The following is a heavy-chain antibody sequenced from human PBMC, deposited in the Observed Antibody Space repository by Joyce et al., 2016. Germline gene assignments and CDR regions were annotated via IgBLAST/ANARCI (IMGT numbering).Heavy chain of an antibody. Sequence: QVQLEQSGAEVKKPGSSVKVSCKTSGDIFNAYGINGVRQAPGQGLEWRGGIVPMSATTDYAQKFRGRLTISAHEPTSTVYMELSSLRSDDTGTYYCARGRGDDFWSGYYGSIDYWGQGTLVSVSS. CDR2: IVPMSATT. V-gene: IGHV1-69*01. CDR3: ARGRGDDFWSGYYGSIDY. D-gene: IGHD3-3*01. J-gene: IGHJ4*02. CDR1: GDIFNAYG.